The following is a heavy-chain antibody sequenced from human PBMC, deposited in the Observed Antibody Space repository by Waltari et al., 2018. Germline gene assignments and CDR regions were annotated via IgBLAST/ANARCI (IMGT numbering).Heavy chain of an antibody. CDR1: GFTFSSYA. D-gene: IGHD4-17*01. J-gene: IGHJ4*02. Sequence: EVQLLESGGGLVQPGGSLRLSCAASGFTFSSYAMSWVRQPPGKGLEWVSVIYSGGSTYYADSVKGRFTISRDNSKNTLYLQMNSLRAEDTAVYYCAKDKYPYGDYVGACDYWGQGTLVTVSS. V-gene: IGHV3-23*03. CDR3: AKDKYPYGDYVGACDY. CDR2: IYSGGST.